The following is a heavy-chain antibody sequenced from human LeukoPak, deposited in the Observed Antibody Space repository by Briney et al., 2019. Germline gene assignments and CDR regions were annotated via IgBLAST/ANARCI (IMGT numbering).Heavy chain of an antibody. CDR2: VYPLDSDT. Sequence: GESLKISCQTSGYNFFSNYWIAWVRQMPGKGLEWMGMVYPLDSDTRYSPSFQGQVTFSADKSTNTVYLQWSSLKASDTAMYYCVRRLTMSHSGGDWFDPWGQGTLVTVSS. CDR3: VRRLTMSHSGGDWFDP. D-gene: IGHD4/OR15-4a*01. CDR1: GYNFFSNYW. J-gene: IGHJ5*02. V-gene: IGHV5-51*01.